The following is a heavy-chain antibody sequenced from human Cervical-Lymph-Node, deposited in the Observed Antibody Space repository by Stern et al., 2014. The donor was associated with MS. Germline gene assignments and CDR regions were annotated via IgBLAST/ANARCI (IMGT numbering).Heavy chain of an antibody. CDR1: GYTFTSYY. CDR2: INPSGGST. V-gene: IGHV1-46*01. J-gene: IGHJ3*02. Sequence: QVQLVQSGAEVKKPGASVKVSCKASGYTFTSYYMHWVRQAPGQGLEWMGIINPSGGSTSYAQKFQGIVTMTRDTSTSTVYMELSSLRSEDTAVYYCARVGWELLDAFDIWGQGTMVTVSS. CDR3: ARVGWELLDAFDI. D-gene: IGHD1-26*01.